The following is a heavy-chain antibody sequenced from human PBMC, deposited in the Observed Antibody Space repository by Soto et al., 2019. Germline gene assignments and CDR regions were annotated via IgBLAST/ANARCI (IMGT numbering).Heavy chain of an antibody. J-gene: IGHJ5*02. V-gene: IGHV1-69*12. CDR1: GGTFSTNA. Sequence: QVQLVQSGAEVRKPGSSVKVSCKASGGTFSTNAFSWVRQAPGQGLEWMGAIIPMYGSANYAQNFQGRVTITADESTSTAHIELSRLRYEDTAVYYCAKGGSSPLAPWGQGTLVTVSS. D-gene: IGHD6-13*01. CDR2: IIPMYGSA. CDR3: AKGGSSPLAP.